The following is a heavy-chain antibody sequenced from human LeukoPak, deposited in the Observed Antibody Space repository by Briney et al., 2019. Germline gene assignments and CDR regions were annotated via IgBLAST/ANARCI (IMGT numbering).Heavy chain of an antibody. Sequence: SETLSLTCAVYGGSFSGYYWSWIRQPPGKGLEWIGEINHSGSTNYNPSLKSRATISVDTSKNQFSLRLSSVTAADTAVYYCARAGSGWQWGAFDIWGQGTMVTVSS. J-gene: IGHJ3*02. CDR1: GGSFSGYY. CDR2: INHSGST. V-gene: IGHV4-34*01. D-gene: IGHD6-19*01. CDR3: ARAGSGWQWGAFDI.